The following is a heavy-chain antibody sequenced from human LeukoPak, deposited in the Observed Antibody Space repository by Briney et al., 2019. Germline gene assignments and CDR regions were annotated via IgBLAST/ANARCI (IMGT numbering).Heavy chain of an antibody. V-gene: IGHV3-30*18. Sequence: GALRLSCAASGFTFSSYGMHWVRQAPGKGLEWVAVISYDGSNKYYADSVKDRFTISRDNSKNTLYLQMNSLRAEDTAVYYCAKEARYSSSWYYYYYGMDVWGQGTTVTVSS. CDR3: AKEARYSSSWYYYYYGMDV. CDR1: GFTFSSYG. J-gene: IGHJ6*02. CDR2: ISYDGSNK. D-gene: IGHD6-13*01.